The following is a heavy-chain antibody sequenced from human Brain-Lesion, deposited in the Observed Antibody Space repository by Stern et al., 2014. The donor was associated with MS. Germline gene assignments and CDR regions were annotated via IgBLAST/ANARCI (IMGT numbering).Heavy chain of an antibody. CDR2: IHASGSA. CDR1: GGSISSGSDY. CDR3: ASGYRIFDY. J-gene: IGHJ4*02. V-gene: IGHV4-61*02. Sequence: VQLVQSGPGLVKPSQTLSLTCTVAGGSISSGSDYWGWIRPPVGKGLEWIGRIHASGSAFYTPSLKSRVTISTDTPMNQFPLKLNSATAADTAIYYCASGYRIFDYWGQGILVTVSS. D-gene: IGHD5-18*01.